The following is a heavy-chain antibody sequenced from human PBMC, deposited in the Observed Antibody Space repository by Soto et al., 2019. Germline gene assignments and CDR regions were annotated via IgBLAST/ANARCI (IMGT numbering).Heavy chain of an antibody. CDR1: GYTFTSYG. CDR2: INAYNGNT. Sequence: ASVKVSCKASGYTFTSYGISWVRQAPGQRLEWMGWINAYNGNTNYAQKFQGRVTMTRDTSTSTAYMELSSLRSEDTAVYYCARGLWFGPKNWFDPWGQGTLVTVSS. CDR3: ARGLWFGPKNWFDP. V-gene: IGHV1-18*01. J-gene: IGHJ5*02. D-gene: IGHD3-10*01.